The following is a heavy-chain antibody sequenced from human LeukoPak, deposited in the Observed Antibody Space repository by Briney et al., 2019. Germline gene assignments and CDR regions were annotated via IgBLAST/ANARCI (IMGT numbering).Heavy chain of an antibody. CDR1: GFSFSTSP. CDR3: AKTHYDLLDV. V-gene: IGHV3-23*01. Sequence: GGSLRLSCAASGFSFSTSPMSWVRQPPGKGLEWVSAMNNGPGATFYRDSVRGRFTISRDDSKSTLYFQMNSLRAEDTGTYYCAKTHYDLLDVWGQGTTVTVSS. CDR2: MNNGPGAT. D-gene: IGHD5-12*01. J-gene: IGHJ6*02.